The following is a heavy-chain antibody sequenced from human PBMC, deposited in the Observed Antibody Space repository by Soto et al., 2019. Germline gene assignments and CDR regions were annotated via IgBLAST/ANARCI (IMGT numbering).Heavy chain of an antibody. CDR3: AGGLLFDDAFDI. CDR2: ISYDGSNK. Sequence: GGSLRLSCAASGFTFSSYAMHWVRQAPGKGLEWVAVISYDGSNKYYVDSVKGRFTISRDNSKNTLYLQMNSLRAEDTAVYYCAGGLLFDDAFDIWGQGTMVTVSS. V-gene: IGHV3-30-3*01. J-gene: IGHJ3*02. D-gene: IGHD3-10*01. CDR1: GFTFSSYA.